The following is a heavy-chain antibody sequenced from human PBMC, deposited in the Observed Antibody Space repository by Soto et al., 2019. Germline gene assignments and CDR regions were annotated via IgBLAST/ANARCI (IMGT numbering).Heavy chain of an antibody. CDR1: GYTFTSYA. D-gene: IGHD2-15*01. J-gene: IGHJ6*02. CDR3: ARDLEYCSGGSCYSGYYYYGMDV. V-gene: IGHV1-3*01. Sequence: ASVKVSCKASGYTFTSYAMHWVRQAPGQRLEWMGWINAGNGNTKYSQKFQGRVTIIRDTSASTAYMELSSLRSEDTAVYYCARDLEYCSGGSCYSGYYYYGMDVWGQGTTVTVSS. CDR2: INAGNGNT.